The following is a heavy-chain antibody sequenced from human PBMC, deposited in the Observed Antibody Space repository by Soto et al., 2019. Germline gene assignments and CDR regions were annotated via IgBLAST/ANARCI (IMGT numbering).Heavy chain of an antibody. CDR3: AKDLKRYSYGYDAFDI. D-gene: IGHD5-18*01. CDR2: MSGSGGST. V-gene: IGHV3-23*01. J-gene: IGHJ3*02. Sequence: GSLSLSCAASGFTFSSYAMSWVRQAPGKGLEWVSAMSGSGGSTYYADSVKGRFTISRDNSKTTLFLQMNSLRAEDAAVYYCAKDLKRYSYGYDAFDIWGQGTMVTVSS. CDR1: GFTFSSYA.